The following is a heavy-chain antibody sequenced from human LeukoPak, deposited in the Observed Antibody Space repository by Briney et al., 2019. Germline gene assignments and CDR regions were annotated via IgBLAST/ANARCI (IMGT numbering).Heavy chain of an antibody. J-gene: IGHJ4*02. CDR1: GGSISSGGYS. D-gene: IGHD4-17*01. CDR3: ARGDYDDLYFDY. V-gene: IGHV4-30-2*01. Sequence: PSQTLSLTCAVSGGSISSGGYSWSWIRQPPGKGLEWIGYIYHSGSTYYNPSLKSRVTISVDRSKNQFSLKLSSVTAADTAVYYCARGDYDDLYFDYWGQGTLVTVSS. CDR2: IYHSGST.